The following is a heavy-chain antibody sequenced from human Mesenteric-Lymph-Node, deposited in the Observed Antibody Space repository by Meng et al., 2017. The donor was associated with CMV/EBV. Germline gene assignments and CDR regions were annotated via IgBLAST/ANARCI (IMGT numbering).Heavy chain of an antibody. CDR2: INPSGGAT. CDR1: FNSHY. J-gene: IGHJ5*02. CDR3: ARGRHYDIWSGRGDRFDP. V-gene: IGHV1-46*02. Sequence: FNSHYIHWIRQAPGQGPEWMGMINPSGGATTYAQKFQGRVTMTRVTSTRTVYMELNSLRSEDTAVYYCARGRHYDIWSGRGDRFDPWGEGTLVTVSS. D-gene: IGHD3-3*01.